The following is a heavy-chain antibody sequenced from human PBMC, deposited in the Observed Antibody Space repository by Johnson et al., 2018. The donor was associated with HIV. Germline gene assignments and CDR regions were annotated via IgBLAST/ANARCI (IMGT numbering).Heavy chain of an antibody. CDR3: AKDLLTLDAFDI. CDR1: GFTFSNSW. V-gene: IGHV3-74*01. CDR2: INRDGINI. Sequence: EMQLVESGGGLVQPGGSLRLSCAASGFTFSNSWLHWVRQAPGEGLVWVSHINRDGINITYADSVKGRFTISRDNAKNTLYLQMNSLRAEDTAVYYCAKDLLTLDAFDIWGQGKMVTVSS. J-gene: IGHJ3*02.